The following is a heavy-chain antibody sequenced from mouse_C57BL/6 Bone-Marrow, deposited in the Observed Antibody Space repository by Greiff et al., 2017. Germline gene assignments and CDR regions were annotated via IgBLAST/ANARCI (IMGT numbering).Heavy chain of an antibody. CDR2: IDPSDSYT. V-gene: IGHV1-50*01. J-gene: IGHJ2*01. D-gene: IGHD2-14*01. Sequence: QVQLQQPGAELVKPGASVKLSCKASGYTFTSYWMQWVKQRPGQGLEWIGEIDPSDSYTNYNQKFKGKATLTVDTSSSTAYMQLSSLTSEDSAVYYCAGGTDYWGQGTTLTVSS. CDR3: AGGTDY. CDR1: GYTFTSYW.